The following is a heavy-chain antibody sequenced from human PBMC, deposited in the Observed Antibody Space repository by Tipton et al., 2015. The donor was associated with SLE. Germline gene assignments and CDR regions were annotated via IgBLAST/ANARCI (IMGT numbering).Heavy chain of an antibody. CDR1: GASITSSDW. D-gene: IGHD1-7*01. Sequence: SLRLSCAVSGASITSSDWWSWVRQPPGKGLEYIGEIHHRGSTNYKSSLRGRVTISVDKSKNQFSLKLTSVTAADTAVYYCARATDWNLSPDVWGKGTTVTVSS. CDR3: ARATDWNLSPDV. CDR2: IHHRGST. J-gene: IGHJ6*04. V-gene: IGHV4-4*02.